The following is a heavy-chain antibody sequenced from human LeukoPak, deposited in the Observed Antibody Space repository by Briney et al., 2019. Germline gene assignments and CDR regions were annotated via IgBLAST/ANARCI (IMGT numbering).Heavy chain of an antibody. CDR3: TQGRLHYGDASLMDV. CDR2: IRSKAYGGTT. CDR1: GFTFSSYD. Sequence: PGGSLRLSCAASGFTFSSYDMHWVRQAPGMGLEWVGFIRSKAYGGTTEYAASVKGRFTISRDDSKSIAYLQMNSLKTEDTAVYYCTQGRLHYGDASLMDVWGKGTTVTISS. D-gene: IGHD4-17*01. J-gene: IGHJ6*03. V-gene: IGHV3-49*04.